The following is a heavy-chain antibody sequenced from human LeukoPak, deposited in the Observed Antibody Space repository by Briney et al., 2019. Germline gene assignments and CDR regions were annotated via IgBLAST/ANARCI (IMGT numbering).Heavy chain of an antibody. D-gene: IGHD2-15*01. CDR1: GYSISSGYY. Sequence: PSETLSLTCAVSGYSISSGYYWGWTRRHPGKGLERIGSIYHSGSTYYNPSLKIRITTSIDTSKNHLSLKLSSFTAAAPAFSYCARGRSGAATPYGYWGPGSLVTVSS. V-gene: IGHV4-38-2*01. J-gene: IGHJ4*02. CDR2: IYHSGST. CDR3: ARGRSGAATPYGY.